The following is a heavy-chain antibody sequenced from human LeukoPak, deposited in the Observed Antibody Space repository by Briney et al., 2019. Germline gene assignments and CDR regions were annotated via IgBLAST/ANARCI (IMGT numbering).Heavy chain of an antibody. V-gene: IGHV4-61*02. CDR1: GGSISSGSYY. CDR2: IYTSGST. D-gene: IGHD6-13*01. Sequence: PSQTLSLTCTVSGGSISSGSYYWSWIRQPAGKGLEWIGRIYTSGSTNYNPSLKSRVTISVDTSKNQFSLKLSSVTAADTAVYYCARAFMSPRSSSWAGSFDPWGQGTLVTVSS. J-gene: IGHJ5*02. CDR3: ARAFMSPRSSSWAGSFDP.